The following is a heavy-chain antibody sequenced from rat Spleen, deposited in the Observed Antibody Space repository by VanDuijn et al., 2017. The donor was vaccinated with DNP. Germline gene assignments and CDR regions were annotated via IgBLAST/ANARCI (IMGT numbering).Heavy chain of an antibody. CDR2: ISASGGST. Sequence: EVQLVESGGGLVQPGRSLKLSCAASGFTFSNYYMAWVRQAPKKGLEWVASISASGGSTSYRDSVKGRFTISRDNAKSILYLQMDSLRSEDTATYYCATGGSPYYFEYWGQGVMVIVSS. CDR1: GFTFSNYY. V-gene: IGHV5-27*01. D-gene: IGHD5-1*01. J-gene: IGHJ2*01. CDR3: ATGGSPYYFEY.